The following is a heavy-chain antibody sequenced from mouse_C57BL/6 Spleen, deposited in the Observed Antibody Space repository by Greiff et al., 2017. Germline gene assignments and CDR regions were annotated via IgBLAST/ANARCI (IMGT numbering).Heavy chain of an antibody. V-gene: IGHV1-85*01. Sequence: QVQLKQSGPELVKPGASVKLSCKASGYTFTSYDINWVKQRPGQGLEWIGWIYPRDGSTKYNEKCKGKATLTVDTSSSTAYMELHSLTSEDSAVYFCAREMVDSSGYGAMDYWGQGTSVTVSS. J-gene: IGHJ4*01. CDR3: AREMVDSSGYGAMDY. CDR2: IYPRDGST. D-gene: IGHD3-2*02. CDR1: GYTFTSYD.